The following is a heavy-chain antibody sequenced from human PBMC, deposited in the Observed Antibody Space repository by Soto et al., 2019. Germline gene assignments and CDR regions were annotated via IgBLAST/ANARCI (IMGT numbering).Heavy chain of an antibody. CDR2: IIPMFDTP. D-gene: IGHD6-13*01. CDR1: GGTFSSDS. CDR3: ARDGEGIAAAGMVS. V-gene: IGHV1-69*13. Sequence: GASVKVSCKASGGTFSSDSFSWVRQAPGQGLEWMGGIIPMFDTPIYAQKFQDRVTITADESTSTAYMQLSSLRSEDTAVYYCARDGEGIAAAGMVSWGQGTLVTVSS. J-gene: IGHJ5*02.